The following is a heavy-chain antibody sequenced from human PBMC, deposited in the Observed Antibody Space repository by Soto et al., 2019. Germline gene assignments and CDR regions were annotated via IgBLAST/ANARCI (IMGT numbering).Heavy chain of an antibody. CDR1: GFTFSSYE. Sequence: EVQLVESGGGLVQPGGSLRLSCAASGFTFSSYEMNWVRQAPGKGLEWVSYISSSGSTIYYADSVKGRFTISRDNAKNPLYLQMNSLRAEDTAVYYCASLERYCSSTSCPYWGQGTLVTVSS. V-gene: IGHV3-48*03. J-gene: IGHJ4*02. D-gene: IGHD2-2*01. CDR2: ISSSGSTI. CDR3: ASLERYCSSTSCPY.